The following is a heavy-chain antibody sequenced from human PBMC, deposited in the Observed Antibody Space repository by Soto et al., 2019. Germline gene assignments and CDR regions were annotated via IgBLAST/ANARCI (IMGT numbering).Heavy chain of an antibody. CDR2: VYRSGAA. D-gene: IGHD6-19*01. J-gene: IGHJ4*02. CDR3: SRDYHYVLDVAGYFDF. Sequence: SETLSLTCTVSGYSISTGYYWAWVRQSPGKGLEWIGSVYRSGAAYYSPTLKSRVTISVDTSKNQFSLHLKTVTAADAAVYYCSRDYHYVLDVAGYFDFWGQGTPVTVSS. V-gene: IGHV4-38-2*02. CDR1: GYSISTGYY.